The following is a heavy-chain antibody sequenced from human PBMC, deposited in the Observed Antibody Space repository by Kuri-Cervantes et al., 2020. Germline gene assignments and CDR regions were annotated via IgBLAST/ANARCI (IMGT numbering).Heavy chain of an antibody. V-gene: IGHV2-5*08. Sequence: TLSLTCAVSGGSISSSNWWSWVRQPPGKALEWLALIYWDDDKRYSPSLKSRLTITKDTSKNQVVLTMTNMDPVDTATYYCARQIVGRSIDYWGQGTLVTVSS. CDR1: GGSISSSNW. CDR2: IYWDDDK. CDR3: ARQIVGRSIDY. J-gene: IGHJ4*02. D-gene: IGHD2/OR15-2a*01.